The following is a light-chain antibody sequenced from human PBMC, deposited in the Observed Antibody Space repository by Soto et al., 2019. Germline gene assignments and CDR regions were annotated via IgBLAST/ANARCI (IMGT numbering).Light chain of an antibody. CDR1: SSNIGSNT. V-gene: IGLV1-44*01. Sequence: QAVVTQPPSASGTPGQRVTISCSGSSSNIGSNTVNWYQQLPGTAPKHLIFSNNQRPSGVPDRFSGSKSGTSASLAISGLQPEDEADYYCAAWDDSLSWMFGGGTKLTVL. J-gene: IGLJ3*02. CDR3: AAWDDSLSWM. CDR2: SNN.